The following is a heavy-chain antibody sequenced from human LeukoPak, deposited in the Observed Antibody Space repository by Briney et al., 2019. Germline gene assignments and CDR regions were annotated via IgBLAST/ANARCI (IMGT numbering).Heavy chain of an antibody. Sequence: AETLSVTCIVSGGSISRSSYYWVWLRPPPGRGLEWIGSIYYSECTYYHPPLKCRVTITLDTSKHQFSLKLSSVTAADTAVYYCARRHYYDSSGYHYWGQGTLVTVSS. V-gene: IGHV4-39*01. J-gene: IGHJ4*02. D-gene: IGHD3-22*01. CDR1: GGSISRSSYY. CDR3: ARRHYYDSSGYHY. CDR2: IYYSECT.